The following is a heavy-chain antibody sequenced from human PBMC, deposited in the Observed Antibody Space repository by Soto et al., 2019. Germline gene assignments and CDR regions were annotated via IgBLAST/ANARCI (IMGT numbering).Heavy chain of an antibody. V-gene: IGHV3-23*01. Sequence: PRGALRLSCAASGYTFINNDMTWVRQAPGRGLEWVSTIIATGGTFYGDTVKGRFTISRDNSKNTLYLQMNSLRAEDTAVYYCASVIRGCSGGSCYCWFDPWGQGSLVSFSS. CDR3: ASVIRGCSGGSCYCWFDP. J-gene: IGHJ5*02. CDR2: IIATGGT. D-gene: IGHD2-15*01. CDR1: GYTFINND.